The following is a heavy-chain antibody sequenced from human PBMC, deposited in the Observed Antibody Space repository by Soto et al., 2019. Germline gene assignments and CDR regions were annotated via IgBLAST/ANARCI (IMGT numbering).Heavy chain of an antibody. CDR3: PRGGGTIPAPLP. J-gene: IGHJ5*02. V-gene: IGHV1-2*02. CDR1: GYTFTGYF. Sequence: QVQLAQSGPEVKKPGASVKVSCKAFGYTFTGYFMHWVRQAPGQGLEWLGWINPNSGATKYAQKFQGRVTLTRDTSTKTPYKESSILRSDHTPVYTSPRGGGTIPAPLPCGKGTLVTPSS. CDR2: INPNSGAT. D-gene: IGHD2-21*01.